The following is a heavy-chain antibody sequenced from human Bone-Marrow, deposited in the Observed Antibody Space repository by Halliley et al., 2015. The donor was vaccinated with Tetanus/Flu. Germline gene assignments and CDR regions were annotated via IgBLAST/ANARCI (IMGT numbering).Heavy chain of an antibody. D-gene: IGHD1-26*01. V-gene: IGHV4-4*07. CDR3: ARDARGAGAGALNT. J-gene: IGHJ3*01. CDR2: MLINGYV. Sequence: GHMLINGYVRYNPSLKGRVSISLDNSKNQVSLKLASVTDADTALYYCARDARGAGAGALNTWGQGAMVTVSP.